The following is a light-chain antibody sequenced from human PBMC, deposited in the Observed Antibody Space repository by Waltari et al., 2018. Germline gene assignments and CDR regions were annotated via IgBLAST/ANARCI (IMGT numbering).Light chain of an antibody. CDR1: QGISSY. J-gene: IGKJ4*01. CDR3: QQLNSYPRT. Sequence: DIQLTQSPSFLSASVGDRVTIPCRASQGISSYLAWYQQKPGKAPKLLIYAASTLQSGVPSRFSGSGSGTEFTRTISSLQPEDFATYYCQQLNSYPRTFGGGTKVEIK. CDR2: AAS. V-gene: IGKV1-9*01.